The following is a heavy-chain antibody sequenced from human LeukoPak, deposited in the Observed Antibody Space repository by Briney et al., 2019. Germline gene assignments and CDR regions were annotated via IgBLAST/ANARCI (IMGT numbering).Heavy chain of an antibody. Sequence: PGGSLRVTCAASGFTSSDHYMDWVRQAPGKGLEWVGRTRNIAKTNTTEYAAAVKGRFTIARDDSKNSLYLQMNSLKTEDTAVYYRAKGSRRYCSGGSCTKYCYYDVDVWGQGTTVTVSS. CDR2: TRNIAKTNTT. D-gene: IGHD2-15*01. V-gene: IGHV3-72*01. J-gene: IGHJ6*02. CDR3: AKGSRRYCSGGSCTKYCYYDVDV. CDR1: GFTSSDHY.